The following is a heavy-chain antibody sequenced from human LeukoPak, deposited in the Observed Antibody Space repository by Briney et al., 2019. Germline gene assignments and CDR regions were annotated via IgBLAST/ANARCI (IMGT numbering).Heavy chain of an antibody. CDR1: GGSISSYY. CDR2: IYYSGST. V-gene: IGHV4-59*01. Sequence: PSETLSLTCTVSGGSISSYYWSWIRQPPGKGLEWIGYIYYSGSTNYNPSLKSRVTISVDTSKNQFSLKLSSVTAADTAVYYCARVGIAGFHYWGQGTLVTVSS. CDR3: ARVGIAGFHY. J-gene: IGHJ4*02.